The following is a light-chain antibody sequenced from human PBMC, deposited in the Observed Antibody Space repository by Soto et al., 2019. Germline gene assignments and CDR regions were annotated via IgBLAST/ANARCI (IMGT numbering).Light chain of an antibody. CDR3: SSYSTGGSYV. J-gene: IGLJ1*01. Sequence: SALTQPASVSGSPGQSIAISCTRTSSDVGGYNSVSWYQQHPGKAPKLLIYDVSNRPSGVSDRFSGPKSGNTASLTISGLQAEDEADYYCSSYSTGGSYVFGTGTKVTVL. CDR1: SSDVGGYNS. V-gene: IGLV2-14*01. CDR2: DVS.